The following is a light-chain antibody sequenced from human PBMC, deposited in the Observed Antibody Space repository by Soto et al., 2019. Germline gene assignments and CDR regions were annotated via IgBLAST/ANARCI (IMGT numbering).Light chain of an antibody. V-gene: IGLV7-46*01. CDR3: LVSYSGAYVV. CDR1: TGAVTSGHY. Sequence: QTVVTQAPSLTVSPGGTVTLTCGSSTGAVTSGHYPYWFQQKPGQAPRTLIYDTTNKHSWTPARFSGSLLGGKAALTLSGAQPEDEAEYYCLVSYSGAYVVFGGGTKLTVL. J-gene: IGLJ2*01. CDR2: DTT.